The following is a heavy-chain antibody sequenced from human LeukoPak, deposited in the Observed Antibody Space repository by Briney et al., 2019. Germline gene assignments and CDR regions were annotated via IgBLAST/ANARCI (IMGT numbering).Heavy chain of an antibody. Sequence: SETLSLTCTVSGGSISSYYWSWIRQPPGKGLEWIGYIYYSGSTNYNPSLKSRVTISVDTSKNQFSLKLSSVTAADTAVYYCAREVVIAATYDYWGQGTLVTVSS. D-gene: IGHD2-15*01. CDR1: GGSISSYY. V-gene: IGHV4-59*12. J-gene: IGHJ4*02. CDR2: IYYSGST. CDR3: AREVVIAATYDY.